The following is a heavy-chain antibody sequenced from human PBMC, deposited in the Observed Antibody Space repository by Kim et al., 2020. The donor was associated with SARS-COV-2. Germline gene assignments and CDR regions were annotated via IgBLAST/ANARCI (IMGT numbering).Heavy chain of an antibody. CDR3: ARAGGSCTNGVCYILDY. CDR2: FYYSGNT. Sequence: SETLSLTCNVSGVSITSYYWSWVRQPPGKGLEWIGYFYYSGNTKYNPSLKSRVTMSIDRSNNQFSLKLSSVTAADTAVYYCARAGGSCTNGVCYILDYWG. CDR1: GVSITSYY. V-gene: IGHV4-59*13. D-gene: IGHD2-8*01. J-gene: IGHJ4*01.